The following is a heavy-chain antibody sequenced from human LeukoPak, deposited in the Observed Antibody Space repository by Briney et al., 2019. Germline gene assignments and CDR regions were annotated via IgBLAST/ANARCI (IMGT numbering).Heavy chain of an antibody. CDR1: GYTFTSYA. J-gene: IGHJ6*02. CDR3: AGVLRYFNWSRDDHYYGMDV. CDR2: INAGNGNT. V-gene: IGHV1-3*01. Sequence: ASVKVSCKASGYTFTSYAMHWVRQAPGQRLEWMGWINAGNGNTKYSQKFQGRVTITRDTSASTAYMELSSLRSEDTAVYYCAGVLRYFNWSRDDHYYGMDVWGQGTTVTVSS. D-gene: IGHD3-9*01.